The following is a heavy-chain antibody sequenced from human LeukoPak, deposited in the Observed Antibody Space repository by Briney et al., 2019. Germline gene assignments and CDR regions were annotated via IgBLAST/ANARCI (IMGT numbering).Heavy chain of an antibody. CDR1: GFTFSSYS. CDR2: ISFSSSTL. CDR3: ARIRSGWYFDY. V-gene: IGHV3-48*01. J-gene: IGHJ4*02. Sequence: PGGSLRLSCEASGFTFSSYSMNWVRQAPGEGLEWISYISFSSSTLYYVDSVKGRFTISRDNAKNSLYLQMNSLRAEDTAVYYCARIRSGWYFDYWGQGTLVTISS. D-gene: IGHD6-19*01.